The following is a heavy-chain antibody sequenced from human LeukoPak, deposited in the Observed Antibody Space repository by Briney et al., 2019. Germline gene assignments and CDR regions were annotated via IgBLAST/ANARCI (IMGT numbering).Heavy chain of an antibody. CDR3: AKDEGWIQLWGASFDY. D-gene: IGHD5-18*01. Sequence: PGRSLRLSCVASGFSFYDFAMHWVRQAPGKGLEWVSGLTWNSGTFGYADSVKGRFTISRDNAKNSLYLEMNDLRGEDTAVYYCAKDEGWIQLWGASFDYWGQGTLVTVSS. J-gene: IGHJ4*02. CDR2: LTWNSGTF. V-gene: IGHV3-9*01. CDR1: GFSFYDFA.